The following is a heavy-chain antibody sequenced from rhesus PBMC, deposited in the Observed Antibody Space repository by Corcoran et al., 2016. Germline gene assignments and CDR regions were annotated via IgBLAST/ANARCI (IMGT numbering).Heavy chain of an antibody. CDR3: ARSMIVVITDFDY. V-gene: IGHV1-200*01. CDR2: ITPSHCNT. CDR1: GYTVTSYY. D-gene: IGHD3-28*01. J-gene: IGHJ4*01. Sequence: QVQLVQSGAEVKKPGTSVKLSGKASGYTVTSYYINWVRQAPGKVLEWMVWITPSHCNTGYAQKVQGRVTITRDTSTSTAYMELNSLRSEDTAVYFCARSMIVVITDFDYCGQGVLVTVSS.